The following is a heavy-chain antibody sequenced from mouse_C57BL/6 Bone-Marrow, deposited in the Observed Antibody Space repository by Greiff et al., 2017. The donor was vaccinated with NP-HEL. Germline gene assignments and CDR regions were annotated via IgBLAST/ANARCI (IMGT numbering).Heavy chain of an antibody. CDR3: ARGGRGRGAY. CDR1: GYTFTSYW. V-gene: IGHV1-69*01. J-gene: IGHJ3*01. CDR2: IYPSDSYT. D-gene: IGHD3-3*01. Sequence: QVQLQQPGAELVMPGASVKLSCKASGYTFTSYWMHWVKQRPGQGLEWIGEIYPSDSYTNYNQKFKGKSTLTVDKSSSTAYMQLSSLTSEDSAVYYCARGGRGRGAYWGQGTLVTVSA.